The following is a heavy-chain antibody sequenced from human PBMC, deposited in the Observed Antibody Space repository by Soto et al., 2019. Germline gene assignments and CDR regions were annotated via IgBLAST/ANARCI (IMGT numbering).Heavy chain of an antibody. Sequence: GASVKVSCKASGYTFTSYAMHWVRQAPGQRLEWMGWINAGNGNTKYSQKFQGRVTITRDTSASTAYVELSSLRSEDTAVYYCARGSLHFYYYYGMDVWGHGTTVTSP. CDR3: ARGSLHFYYYYGMDV. D-gene: IGHD2-15*01. CDR2: INAGNGNT. V-gene: IGHV1-3*01. J-gene: IGHJ6*02. CDR1: GYTFTSYA.